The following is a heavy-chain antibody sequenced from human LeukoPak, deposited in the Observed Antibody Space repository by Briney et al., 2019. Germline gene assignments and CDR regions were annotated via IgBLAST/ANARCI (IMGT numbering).Heavy chain of an antibody. CDR3: ARAPGGVFPPFSFDY. D-gene: IGHD2-21*01. CDR1: GFTFSSYA. Sequence: GGSLRLSCAASGFTFSSYAMHWVRQAPGKGLEWVAVISYDGSNKYYADSVKGRFTISRDNSKNTLYLQMNSLRAEDTAVYYCARAPGGVFPPFSFDYGGQGTLVTVSS. V-gene: IGHV3-30-3*01. J-gene: IGHJ4*02. CDR2: ISYDGSNK.